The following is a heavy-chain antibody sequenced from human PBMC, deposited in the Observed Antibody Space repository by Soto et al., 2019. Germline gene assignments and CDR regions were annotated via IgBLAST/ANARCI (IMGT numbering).Heavy chain of an antibody. CDR2: ISGSGGST. J-gene: IGHJ4*02. CDR3: AKGYTSGWYFD. D-gene: IGHD6-19*01. Sequence: GGSLRLSCAASGFTFSGYAMSWVRQAPGKGLEWVSLISGSGGSTYYADSVKGRFTISRDNSKNTLYLQMNSLTAEDTAVYYCAKGYTSGWYFDWGQGTLVTVSS. CDR1: GFTFSGYA. V-gene: IGHV3-23*01.